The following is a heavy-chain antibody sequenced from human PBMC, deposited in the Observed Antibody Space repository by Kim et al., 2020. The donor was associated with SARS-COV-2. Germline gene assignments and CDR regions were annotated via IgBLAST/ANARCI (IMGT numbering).Heavy chain of an antibody. CDR1: GYTFTSYG. J-gene: IGHJ6*02. Sequence: ASVKVSCKASGYTFTSYGINWVRQAPGQGLEWMGWISAYNGNTNYAQKLKGRVTMTTDTSTSTAYMELRSLRSDDTAVYYCARSVILLWFGSPYGMDVWGQGTTVTVSS. D-gene: IGHD3-10*01. V-gene: IGHV1-18*01. CDR3: ARSVILLWFGSPYGMDV. CDR2: ISAYNGNT.